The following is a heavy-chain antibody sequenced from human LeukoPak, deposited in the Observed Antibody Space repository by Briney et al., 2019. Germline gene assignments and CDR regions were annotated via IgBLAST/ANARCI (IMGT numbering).Heavy chain of an antibody. J-gene: IGHJ4*02. D-gene: IGHD1-26*01. CDR1: GYTFTGYY. V-gene: IGHV1-2*02. Sequence: ASVNVSCKASGYTFTGYYLHWVRQAPGQGLEWMGWIKSNSGDTNYAQKFEGRVTMTRDTSISIAYMELSSLRSDDTAVYYCARGGVGNFDLWGQGTLVTVSS. CDR2: IKSNSGDT. CDR3: ARGGVGNFDL.